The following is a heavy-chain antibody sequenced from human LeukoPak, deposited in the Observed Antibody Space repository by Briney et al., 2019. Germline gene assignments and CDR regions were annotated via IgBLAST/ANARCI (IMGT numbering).Heavy chain of an antibody. V-gene: IGHV3-23*01. CDR1: GFTFSNYA. CDR2: ISGSGDNT. J-gene: IGHJ4*02. Sequence: PGGSLRLSCAASGFTFSNYAMSWVRQAPGKGLEWVSAISGSGDNTYYADSVKGRFTISRDKSKNTLYLQMNSLRAEDTAVYYCARDPQVIQWLVTNYFDSWGQGTLVTVSS. CDR3: ARDPQVIQWLVTNYFDS. D-gene: IGHD6-19*01.